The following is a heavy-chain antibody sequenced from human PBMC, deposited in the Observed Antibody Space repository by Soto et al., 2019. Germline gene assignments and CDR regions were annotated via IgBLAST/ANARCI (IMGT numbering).Heavy chain of an antibody. Sequence: QVQLVESGGGVVQPGGSLRLSCTTSGFTFNTYGMYWVRQAPGKGLAWVAIIWYDGSNKYYGDSVKGRFTISRDNSKNTLYLQMNSRRAEDTALYYCARGDCTGAYCYSWPFNYGVDVWGQGTTVTVSS. J-gene: IGHJ6*02. D-gene: IGHD2-15*01. CDR1: GFTFNTYG. CDR3: ARGDCTGAYCYSWPFNYGVDV. V-gene: IGHV3-33*08. CDR2: IWYDGSNK.